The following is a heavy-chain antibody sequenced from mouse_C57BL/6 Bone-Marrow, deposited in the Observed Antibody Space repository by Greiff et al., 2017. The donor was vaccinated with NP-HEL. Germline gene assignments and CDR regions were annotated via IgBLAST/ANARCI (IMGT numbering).Heavy chain of an antibody. D-gene: IGHD2-5*01. CDR2: IDPSDSYT. CDR3: GRENYSNSWYFDV. J-gene: IGHJ1*03. Sequence: QVQLQQPGAELVRPGTSVKLSCKASGYTFTSYWMHWVKQRPGQGLEWIGVIDPSDSYTNYNQKFKGKATLTVDTSSSTAYMQLSSLTSEDSAVYYCGRENYSNSWYFDVWGTGTTVTVSS. CDR1: GYTFTSYW. V-gene: IGHV1-59*01.